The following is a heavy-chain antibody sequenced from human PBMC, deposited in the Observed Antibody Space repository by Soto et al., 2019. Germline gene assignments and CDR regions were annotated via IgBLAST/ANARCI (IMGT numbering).Heavy chain of an antibody. CDR1: GGSISSGGYS. CDR3: ARVGQGDILTGYYLDY. Sequence: ASETLSLTCAVSGGSISSGGYSWSWIRQPPGKGLEWIGYIYHSGSTYYNPSLKSRVTISVDTSKNQFSLKLSSVTAADTAVYYCARVGQGDILTGYYLDYWGQGTLVTVSS. CDR2: IYHSGST. V-gene: IGHV4-30-2*05. D-gene: IGHD3-9*01. J-gene: IGHJ4*02.